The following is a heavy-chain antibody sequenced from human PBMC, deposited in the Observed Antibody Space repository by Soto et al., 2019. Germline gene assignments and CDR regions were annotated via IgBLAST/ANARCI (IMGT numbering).Heavy chain of an antibody. Sequence: GGSLRLSCSASGFTFSSYAMHWVRQAPGKGLEYVSAISSNGGSTYYADSVKGRFTISRDNSKNTLYLQMSSLRAEDTAVYYCVKDSVATINHELNWFDPWGQGTLVTVSS. D-gene: IGHD5-12*01. CDR1: GFTFSSYA. CDR3: VKDSVATINHELNWFDP. V-gene: IGHV3-64D*06. CDR2: ISSNGGST. J-gene: IGHJ5*02.